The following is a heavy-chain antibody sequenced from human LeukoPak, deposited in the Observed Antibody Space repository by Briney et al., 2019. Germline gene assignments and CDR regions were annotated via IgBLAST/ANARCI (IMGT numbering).Heavy chain of an antibody. CDR1: GGSFSGYY. J-gene: IGHJ4*02. V-gene: IGHV4-34*01. Sequence: SETLSLTCAVYGGSFSGYYWSWIRQPPGKGLEWIGEINHSGSTHYNPSLKSRVTISVDTSKNQFSLKLSSVTAADTAVYYCARSPYGGPTFFDYWGQGTLVTVSS. D-gene: IGHD4-23*01. CDR2: INHSGST. CDR3: ARSPYGGPTFFDY.